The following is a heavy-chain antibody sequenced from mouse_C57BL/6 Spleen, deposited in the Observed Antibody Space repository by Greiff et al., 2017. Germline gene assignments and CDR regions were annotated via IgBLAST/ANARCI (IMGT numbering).Heavy chain of an antibody. CDR3: TSARDYAMDC. V-gene: IGHV1-15*01. Sequence: QVQLQQSGAELVRPGASVTLSCKASGYTFTDYEMHWVKQTPVHGLEWIGAIDPETGGTAYNQKFKGKAILTADKSSSTAYMELRSLPSEDSAVYYWTSARDYAMDCWGQGTSVTVSS. CDR1: GYTFTDYE. CDR2: IDPETGGT. J-gene: IGHJ4*01.